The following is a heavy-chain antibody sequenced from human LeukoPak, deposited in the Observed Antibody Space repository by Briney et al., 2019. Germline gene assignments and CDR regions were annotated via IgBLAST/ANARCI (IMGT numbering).Heavy chain of an antibody. CDR3: ASPYYDILTGYRPGAFDI. CDR1: GFTVSSSY. J-gene: IGHJ3*02. V-gene: IGHV3-53*04. Sequence: GGSLILSCAASGFTVSSSYMSWVRQAPGKALEWVSVIYSGGSTYYADSVKGRFTISRHNSKNTLYLQMNSLRAEDTAVYYCASPYYDILTGYRPGAFDIWGQGTIVTVSS. CDR2: IYSGGST. D-gene: IGHD3-9*01.